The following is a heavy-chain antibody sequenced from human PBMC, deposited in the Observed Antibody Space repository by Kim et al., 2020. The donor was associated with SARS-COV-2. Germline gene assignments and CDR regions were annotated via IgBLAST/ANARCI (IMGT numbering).Heavy chain of an antibody. CDR3: ARVRDIAAAGTSYFDY. J-gene: IGHJ4*02. Sequence: SLKSRVTISVDTSKNQFSLKLSSVTAADTAVYYCARVRDIAAAGTSYFDYWGPGTLVTVSS. V-gene: IGHV4-59*01. D-gene: IGHD6-13*01.